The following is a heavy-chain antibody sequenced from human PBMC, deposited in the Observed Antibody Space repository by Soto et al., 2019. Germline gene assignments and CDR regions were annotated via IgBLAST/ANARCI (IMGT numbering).Heavy chain of an antibody. V-gene: IGHV5-10-1*01. Sequence: GESLKISCKGSGYSFTSYWISWVRQMPGKGLEWMGRIDPSDSYTNYSPSFQGHVTISADKSINTAYLQWSTLKASDTAMYYCGRSPGLIPTVMEDWGQGTLVNVSS. J-gene: IGHJ4*02. CDR3: GRSPGLIPTVMED. CDR1: GYSFTSYW. CDR2: IDPSDSYT. D-gene: IGHD4-17*01.